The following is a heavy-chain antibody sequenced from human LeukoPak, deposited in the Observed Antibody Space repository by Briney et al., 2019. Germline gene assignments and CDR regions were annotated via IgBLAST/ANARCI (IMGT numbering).Heavy chain of an antibody. CDR3: ARDLRYYDSSGNSDY. J-gene: IGHJ4*02. V-gene: IGHV1-2*02. CDR1: GYTFTGYY. CDR2: INPNSGGT. Sequence: ASVKVSCKASGYTFTGYYMHWVRQAPGQGLEWMGWINPNSGGTNYAQKFQGRVTMTRDTSISTAYMELSRLRSDDTAVYYCARDLRYYDSSGNSDYWGQGTLVTVSS. D-gene: IGHD3-22*01.